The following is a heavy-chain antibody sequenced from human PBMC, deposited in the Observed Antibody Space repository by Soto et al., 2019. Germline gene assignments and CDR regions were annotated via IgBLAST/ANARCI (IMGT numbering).Heavy chain of an antibody. CDR3: AVQLTTSWNSWFDP. CDR2: IYNTGSS. J-gene: IGHJ5*02. V-gene: IGHV4-59*12. CDR1: GGSISSYY. D-gene: IGHD2-2*01. Sequence: SETLSLTCTVSGGSISSYYWSWIRQPPGKGLEWIGFIYNTGSSDYNPSLRSRVTISVDTSKNQFSLNLKSVTAADTAVYYCAVQLTTSWNSWFDPWGQGTLVTVSA.